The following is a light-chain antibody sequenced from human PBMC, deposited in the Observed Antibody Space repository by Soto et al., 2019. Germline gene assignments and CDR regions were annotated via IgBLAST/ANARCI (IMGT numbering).Light chain of an antibody. V-gene: IGKV1-33*01. J-gene: IGKJ4*01. CDR1: QDISNY. Sequence: DIQMTQSPSSLSASLGDRVTMTCQAIQDISNYLNWYQQKPGKAPKLLIYDASYLETGVPSRFSGGGSGTDFTFTISSLQPEDIATYYCQQYDNLPLTFGGGTKVDIK. CDR2: DAS. CDR3: QQYDNLPLT.